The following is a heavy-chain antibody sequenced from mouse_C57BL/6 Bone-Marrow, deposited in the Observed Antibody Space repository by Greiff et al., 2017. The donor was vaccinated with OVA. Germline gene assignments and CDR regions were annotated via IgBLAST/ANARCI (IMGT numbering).Heavy chain of an antibody. D-gene: IGHD2-12*01. CDR2: IDPENGDT. CDR1: GFNIKDDY. Sequence: VQLQQSGAELVRPGASVKLSCTASGFNIKDDYMHWVKQRPEQGLEWIGWIDPENGDTEYASKFQGKATITADTSSNTAYLQLSSLTSEDSAVYFCASAYYSPHWYFDVWGTGTTVTVSS. CDR3: ASAYYSPHWYFDV. J-gene: IGHJ1*03. V-gene: IGHV14-4*01.